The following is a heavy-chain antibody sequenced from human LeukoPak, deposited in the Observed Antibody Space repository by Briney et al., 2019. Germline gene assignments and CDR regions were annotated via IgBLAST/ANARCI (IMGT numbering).Heavy chain of an antibody. D-gene: IGHD6-6*01. V-gene: IGHV3-11*04. CDR2: ISSTGSLM. CDR3: GGEPYGTSSDRLDY. Sequence: GGSLRLSCAASGFTFTDYYLSWIRQAPGKGLEWVAYISSTGSLMYYAHSVKGRLTISRDNAQNLVYLQMNSLRAEDTAVYYCGGEPYGTSSDRLDYWGQGTLVTVSS. CDR1: GFTFTDYY. J-gene: IGHJ4*02.